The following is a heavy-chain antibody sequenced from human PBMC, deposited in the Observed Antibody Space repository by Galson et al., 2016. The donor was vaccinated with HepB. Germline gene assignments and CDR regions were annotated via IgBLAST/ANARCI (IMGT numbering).Heavy chain of an antibody. CDR3: AKSINIRWYSQDVLTYAMDV. CDR1: GFTFSSYA. V-gene: IGHV3-23*01. J-gene: IGHJ6*03. Sequence: SLRLSCAASGFTFSSYAMTWVRQAPGKGLEWVSAISGSGGSTYYADSVKGRFTISRDNSKNSLYLQMNSLRAEDTAVYYCAKSINIRWYSQDVLTYAMDVWGKGTTVTFSS. CDR2: ISGSGGST. D-gene: IGHD6-13*01.